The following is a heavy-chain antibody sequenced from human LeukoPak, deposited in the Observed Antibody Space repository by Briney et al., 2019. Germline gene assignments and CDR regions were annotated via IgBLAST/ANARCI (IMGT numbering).Heavy chain of an antibody. CDR2: ISYSGST. Sequence: SETLSLTCTVSGGSISSYYWSWIRQPPGKGLEWIGYISYSGSTNYNPSLKSRVTISVDTSKNQFSLKLSSVTAADTAVYYCAREKNYGGNSLFDPWGQGTLVTVSS. V-gene: IGHV4-59*01. J-gene: IGHJ5*02. CDR1: GGSISSYY. CDR3: AREKNYGGNSLFDP. D-gene: IGHD4-23*01.